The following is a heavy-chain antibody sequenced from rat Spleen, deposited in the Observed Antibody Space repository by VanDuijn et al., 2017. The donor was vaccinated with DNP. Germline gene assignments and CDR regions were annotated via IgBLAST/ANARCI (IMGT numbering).Heavy chain of an antibody. J-gene: IGHJ2*01. V-gene: IGHV3-3*01. CDR1: GYSITSNY. Sequence: EVQLQESGPGLVKPSQSLSLTCSVTGYSITSNYWGWIRKFPGNKLEWMGYINSAGSTNYNPSLKSRISITRDTSKNQFFLQLNSVTTEDTATYYCARWVRYFDYWGHGVMVTVSS. CDR3: ARWVRYFDY. CDR2: INSAGST. D-gene: IGHD1-1*01.